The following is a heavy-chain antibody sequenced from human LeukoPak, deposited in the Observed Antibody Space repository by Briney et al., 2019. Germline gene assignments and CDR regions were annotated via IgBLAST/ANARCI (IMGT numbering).Heavy chain of an antibody. D-gene: IGHD1-26*01. CDR2: INSDGSST. J-gene: IGHJ4*02. V-gene: IGHV3-74*01. CDR3: AGSGSYYPYFDY. Sequence: GGSLRLSCAASGLTSSSYWMNWFRQAPGKGLVWFSRINSDGSSTSYADSVKGRFTISRDNAKNTLYLQMNSLRAEDTAVYYCAGSGSYYPYFDYWGQGTLVTVSS. CDR1: GLTSSSYW.